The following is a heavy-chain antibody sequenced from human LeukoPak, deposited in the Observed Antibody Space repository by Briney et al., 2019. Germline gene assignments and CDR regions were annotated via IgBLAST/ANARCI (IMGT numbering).Heavy chain of an antibody. CDR2: MNPNSGNT. D-gene: IGHD2-15*01. Sequence: ASVKASCKASEYTFTSYDINWVRQATGQGLEWMGWMNPNSGNTVYAQKFQGRVTMTRDTSISTAYMELSSLRSEDTAMYYCARKNYCSGGSCYSRGWFDPWGQGTLVTVSS. V-gene: IGHV1-8*01. J-gene: IGHJ5*02. CDR3: ARKNYCSGGSCYSRGWFDP. CDR1: EYTFTSYD.